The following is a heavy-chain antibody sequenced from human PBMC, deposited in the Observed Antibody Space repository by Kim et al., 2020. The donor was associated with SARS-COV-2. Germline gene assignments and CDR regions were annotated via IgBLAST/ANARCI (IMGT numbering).Heavy chain of an antibody. D-gene: IGHD2-21*02. V-gene: IGHV3-33*01. Sequence: GGSLRLSCAASGFTFNAYSMHWVRQPPGKGLEWVAVIWYDEDKKYYVESVKGRFIVSRDNSNNTLYLQVNSLKAEDTAVYYCARDFTADYFDYWGQGTLVTVSS. CDR3: ARDFTADYFDY. CDR2: IWYDEDKK. CDR1: GFTFNAYS. J-gene: IGHJ4*02.